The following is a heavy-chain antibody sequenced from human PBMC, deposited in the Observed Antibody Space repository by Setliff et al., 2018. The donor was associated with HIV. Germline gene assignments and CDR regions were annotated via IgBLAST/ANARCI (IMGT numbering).Heavy chain of an antibody. D-gene: IGHD3-22*01. J-gene: IGHJ5*02. V-gene: IGHV3-30*04. CDR2: VSYDGGDK. CDR1: GVNFNSHA. Sequence: GGSLRLSCAAVGVNFNSHAMHWVRQAPGKGLEWVAVVSYDGGDKYYVDSVKGRFTISRDNSKNTLFLQMNSLRVEDTAVYFCARSYYYDTSGYYPKWFDPWGQGTLVTVSS. CDR3: ARSYYYDTSGYYPKWFDP.